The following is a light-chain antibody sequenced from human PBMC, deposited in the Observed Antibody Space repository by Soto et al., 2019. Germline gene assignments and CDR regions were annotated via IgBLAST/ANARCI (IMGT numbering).Light chain of an antibody. CDR1: SSNIGANT. CDR3: AAWDDSLNGYV. J-gene: IGLJ1*01. Sequence: VLTQPPSASGTPGQRVTFSCSGSSSNIGANTVNWYQQLPGAAPKLLMYSHSQRPSGVPDRFSGSKSGTSASLAISGLQSDDEADYYCAAWDDSLNGYVFGTRTKATVL. CDR2: SHS. V-gene: IGLV1-44*01.